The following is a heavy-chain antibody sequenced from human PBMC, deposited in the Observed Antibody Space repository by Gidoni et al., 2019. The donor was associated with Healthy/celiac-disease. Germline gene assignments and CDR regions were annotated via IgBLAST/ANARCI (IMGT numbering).Heavy chain of an antibody. J-gene: IGHJ3*02. D-gene: IGHD3-22*01. Sequence: QVQLVQSGAEVKKPGASVKVSCKVSGYTLTELSMHWVRQAPGKGLEWMGGFDPEDGETIYAHKFQGRVTMTEDTSTDTAYMELSSLRSEDTAVYYCATDRDYYDSSGGGDDAFDIWGQGTMVTVSS. CDR1: GYTLTELS. V-gene: IGHV1-24*01. CDR3: ATDRDYYDSSGGGDDAFDI. CDR2: FDPEDGET.